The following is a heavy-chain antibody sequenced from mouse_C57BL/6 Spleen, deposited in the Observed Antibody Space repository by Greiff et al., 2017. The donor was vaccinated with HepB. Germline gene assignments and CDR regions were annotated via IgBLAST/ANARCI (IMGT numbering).Heavy chain of an antibody. J-gene: IGHJ3*01. CDR2: ISSGGDYI. CDR1: GFTFSSYA. D-gene: IGHD3-1*01. Sequence: EVQLVESGEGLVKPGGSLKLSCAASGFTFSSYAMSWVRQTPEKRLEWVAYISSGGDYIYYADTVKGRFTISRDNARNTLYLQMSSLKSEDTAMYYCTREEAQLRLRGFAYWGQGTLVTVSA. CDR3: TREEAQLRLRGFAY. V-gene: IGHV5-9-1*02.